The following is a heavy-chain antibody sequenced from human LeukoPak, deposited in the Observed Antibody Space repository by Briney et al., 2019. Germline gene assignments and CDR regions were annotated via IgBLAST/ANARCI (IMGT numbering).Heavy chain of an antibody. CDR1: GGSISSGNYY. CDR3: AREKDCSSISCYDDYYYMDV. D-gene: IGHD2-2*01. J-gene: IGHJ6*03. V-gene: IGHV4-61*02. Sequence: SETLSLTCTVSGGSISSGNYYRSWIRQPAGKGLEWIGRIYTSGSTNYSPSLKSRVTISVDTSKNQFSLKLSSVTAADTAVYYCAREKDCSSISCYDDYYYMDVWGKGTTVTVSS. CDR2: IYTSGST.